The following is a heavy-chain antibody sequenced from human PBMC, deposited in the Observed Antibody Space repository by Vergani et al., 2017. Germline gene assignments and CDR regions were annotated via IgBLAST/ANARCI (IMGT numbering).Heavy chain of an antibody. CDR2: IYYSGST. CDR1: GGSISSSSYY. J-gene: IGHJ4*02. V-gene: IGHV4-39*07. D-gene: IGHD2-8*01. CDR3: ARGQYCTNGVCYVLVTFDY. Sequence: QLQLQESGPGLVEPSETLSLTCTVSGGSISSSSYYWGWIRQPPGKGLEWIGSIYYSGSTYYNPSLKSRVTISVDTSKNQFSLKLSSVTAADTAVYYCARGQYCTNGVCYVLVTFDYWGQGTLVTVSS.